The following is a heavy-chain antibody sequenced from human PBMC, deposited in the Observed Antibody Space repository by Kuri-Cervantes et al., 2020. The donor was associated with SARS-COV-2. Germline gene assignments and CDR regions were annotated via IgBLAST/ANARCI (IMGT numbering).Heavy chain of an antibody. Sequence: GESLKISCAASGFTFSSYEMNWVRQAPGKGLEWVSYISSSGSTIYYADSVKGRFTISRDNAKNSLYLQMNSLRAEDTAVYYCARVRGGSYSIYYFDYWGQGTLVTVSS. D-gene: IGHD1-26*01. J-gene: IGHJ4*02. V-gene: IGHV3-48*03. CDR1: GFTFSSYE. CDR2: ISSSGSTI. CDR3: ARVRGGSYSIYYFDY.